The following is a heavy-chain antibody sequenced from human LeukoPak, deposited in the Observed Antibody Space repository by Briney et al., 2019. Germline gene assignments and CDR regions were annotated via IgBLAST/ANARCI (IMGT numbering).Heavy chain of an antibody. CDR1: GDSVSSNSAA. J-gene: IGHJ6*02. D-gene: IGHD5-12*01. V-gene: IGHV6-1*01. CDR2: TYYRSKWYN. Sequence: PSQTLSLTCAISGDSVSSNSAAWNWIRQSPSRGLEWLGRTYYRSKWYNDYAVSVKSRITINPDTSKNQFSLQLSSVTPEDTAVYYCARAGHSGYDYLYYYYGMDVWGQGTTVTVSS. CDR3: ARAGHSGYDYLYYYYGMDV.